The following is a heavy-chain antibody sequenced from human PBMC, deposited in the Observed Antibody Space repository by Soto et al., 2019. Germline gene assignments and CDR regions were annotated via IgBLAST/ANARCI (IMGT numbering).Heavy chain of an antibody. D-gene: IGHD2-2*01. Sequence: EVQLLESGGGLVQPGGSLRLSCAASGFSFRYYVMTWVRQAPGKGLEWVSTITTGGGNTDYGDSVKGRFTISRDNSKYTLSLQMNSLTAEDSVVYYCARGEGRTSHFFDLWGRGTLVTVSS. J-gene: IGHJ2*01. CDR1: GFSFRYYV. CDR3: ARGEGRTSHFFDL. CDR2: ITTGGGNT. V-gene: IGHV3-23*01.